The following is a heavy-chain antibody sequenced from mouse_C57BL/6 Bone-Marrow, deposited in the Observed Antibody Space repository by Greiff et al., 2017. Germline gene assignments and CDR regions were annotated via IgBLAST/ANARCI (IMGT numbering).Heavy chain of an antibody. Sequence: DVKLVESGGGLVQPGGSLTLSCAASGFTFSDYGMHWVRQAPEKGLEWVAYISSGSSTIYYAATVTGRFTISRDHAKNTLFLQMTNLRSEDTAMYYCARDTTVVDYWGQGTTLTVSS. J-gene: IGHJ2*01. V-gene: IGHV5-17*01. CDR3: ARDTTVVDY. CDR1: GFTFSDYG. D-gene: IGHD1-1*01. CDR2: ISSGSSTI.